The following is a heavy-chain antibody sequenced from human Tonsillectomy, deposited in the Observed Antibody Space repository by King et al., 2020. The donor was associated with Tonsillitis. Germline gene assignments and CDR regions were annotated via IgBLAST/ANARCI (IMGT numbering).Heavy chain of an antibody. CDR1: DDSISSGDYS. V-gene: IGHV4-30-2*01. Sequence: QLQESGSGLVKPPQTLSLTCTVSDDSISSGDYSWNWVRQPAGRGLEWIGNIFQSGKTYYNPALRGRVTISLDRSKNKISLNLTSVTAADTAVYFCVRWGGRMSYNFMDFWGKGTTVTVSS. CDR2: IFQSGKT. J-gene: IGHJ6*03. CDR3: VRWGGRMSYNFMDF. D-gene: IGHD2-15*01.